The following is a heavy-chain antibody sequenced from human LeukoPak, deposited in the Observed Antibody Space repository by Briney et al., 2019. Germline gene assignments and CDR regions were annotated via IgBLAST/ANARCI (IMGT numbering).Heavy chain of an antibody. CDR3: ARDPGGWSFDY. CDR1: GFTFSSNG. CDR2: IWYDGSNK. Sequence: GRSLRLSCAASGFTFSSNGMHWVRQAPGKGLEWVAFIWYDGSNKYYADSVKGRFVISRDNSKNTLYLQMNSLRAEDTALYYRARDPGGWSFDYWGQGTLVTVSS. D-gene: IGHD1-14*01. V-gene: IGHV3-33*01. J-gene: IGHJ4*02.